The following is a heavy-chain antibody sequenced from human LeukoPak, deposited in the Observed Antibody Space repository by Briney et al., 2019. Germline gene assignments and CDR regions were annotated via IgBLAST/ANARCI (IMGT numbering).Heavy chain of an antibody. J-gene: IGHJ4*02. D-gene: IGHD5-12*01. V-gene: IGHV1-3*01. Sequence: GASVKVSCKASGYTFTSYAMHWVRQAPGQRLEWMGWINAGNGNTKYSQKFQGRVTITRDTSASTAYMELSSLRSEDTAVYYCARGRMLRGDRRSIPFDYWGQGTLVTVSS. CDR1: GYTFTSYA. CDR2: INAGNGNT. CDR3: ARGRMLRGDRRSIPFDY.